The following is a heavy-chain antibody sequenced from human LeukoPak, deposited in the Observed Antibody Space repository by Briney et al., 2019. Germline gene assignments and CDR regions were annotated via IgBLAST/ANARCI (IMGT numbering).Heavy chain of an antibody. CDR2: ISWNSGSL. D-gene: IGHD6-19*01. CDR3: AKDNRRHYTSGPNPDSLH. CDR1: GFIFNNYA. V-gene: IGHV3-9*01. Sequence: GGSLRLSCAGSGFIFNNYAMHWVRQPPGKGLEWVSGISWNSGSLDYADSVKGRFTISRDNAKNSLYLQMNSLRVEDTAFYYCAKDNRRHYTSGPNPDSLHWGQGALVTVSS. J-gene: IGHJ4*02.